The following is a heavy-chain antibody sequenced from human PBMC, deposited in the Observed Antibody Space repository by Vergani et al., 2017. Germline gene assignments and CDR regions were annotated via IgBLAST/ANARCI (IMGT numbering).Heavy chain of an antibody. CDR1: GGSISSGSYY. Sequence: QVQLQESGPGLVKPSQTLSLTCTVSGGSISSGSYYWSWIRQPAGKGLEWIGRIYASGSTTYNPSLKSRVTISVDTSKNQFSLMLSSMTAADTAVYYCAMDRPGTWANWFDPWGQGTLVTVSS. CDR2: IYASGST. CDR3: AMDRPGTWANWFDP. J-gene: IGHJ5*02. V-gene: IGHV4-61*02. D-gene: IGHD3-10*01.